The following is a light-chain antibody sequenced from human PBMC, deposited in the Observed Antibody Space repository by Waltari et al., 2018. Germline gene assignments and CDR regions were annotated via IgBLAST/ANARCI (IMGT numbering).Light chain of an antibody. Sequence: SISCRSSESLVHTDGNTYLHWFQQRPGQSPRRLIYMVSQRDSGVPDRFSGSGSGTDFTLKISRVEAEDVAIYYCMQSTHWPPWTFGQGTKVETK. CDR3: MQSTHWPPWT. CDR1: ESLVHTDGNTY. CDR2: MVS. V-gene: IGKV2-30*02. J-gene: IGKJ1*01.